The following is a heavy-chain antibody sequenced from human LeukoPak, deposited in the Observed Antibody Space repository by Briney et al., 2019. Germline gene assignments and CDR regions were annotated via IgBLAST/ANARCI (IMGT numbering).Heavy chain of an antibody. CDR1: GYTFTSYG. V-gene: IGHV1-18*01. CDR3: ARDLGRTGVGIAVAGTGY. D-gene: IGHD6-19*01. J-gene: IGHJ4*02. Sequence: ASVKVSCKASGYTFTSYGISWVRQAPGQGLERMGWISAYNGNTNYAQKLQGRVTMTTDTSTSTAYMELRSLRSDDTAVYYCARDLGRTGVGIAVAGTGYWGQGTLVTVSS. CDR2: ISAYNGNT.